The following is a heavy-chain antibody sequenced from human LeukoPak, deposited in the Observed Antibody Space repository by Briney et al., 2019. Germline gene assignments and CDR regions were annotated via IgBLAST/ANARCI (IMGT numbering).Heavy chain of an antibody. CDR1: GGSFNIYY. J-gene: IGHJ6*03. D-gene: IGHD1-7*01. CDR3: ARRWNYGRNYYIDV. CDR2: MNNGGTI. V-gene: IGHV4-34*01. Sequence: SETLSLTCAVYGGSFNIYYWSWIRQSPEKGLEWIGEMNNGGTINYNPSLLSRVTISLDRSKNQFSLKLASVTTADTAVYYCARRWNYGRNYYIDVWGNGATVSVSS.